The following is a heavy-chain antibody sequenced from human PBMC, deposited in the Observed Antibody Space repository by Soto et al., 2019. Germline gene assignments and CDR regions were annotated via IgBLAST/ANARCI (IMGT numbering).Heavy chain of an antibody. Sequence: QVQLQQWGAGLLKPSESLSLTCAVYGGSFSGYYWSWVRQPPGEGLEWIGEINHSGSTNYNPSLKSRVTISVDTSKNQFSVNLRSVTAADTAVYYCARGRRSTYYIGEAWFDPWGQGTLVTVSS. CDR3: ARGRRSTYYIGEAWFDP. J-gene: IGHJ5*02. CDR1: GGSFSGYY. V-gene: IGHV4-34*01. D-gene: IGHD3-3*01. CDR2: INHSGST.